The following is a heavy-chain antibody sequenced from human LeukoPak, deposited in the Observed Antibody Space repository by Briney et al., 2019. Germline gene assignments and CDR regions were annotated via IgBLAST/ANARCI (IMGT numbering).Heavy chain of an antibody. V-gene: IGHV3-30-3*01. D-gene: IGHD1-26*01. Sequence: PGRSLRLSCAASGFTFSSYAMHWVRQTPGKGLEWVAVISYDGSNKYYADSVKGRFTISRDNSKNTLYLQMNSLRAEDTAVYYCAKVRYSGSYYYYYGMDVWGQGTTVTVSS. CDR1: GFTFSSYA. J-gene: IGHJ6*02. CDR2: ISYDGSNK. CDR3: AKVRYSGSYYYYYGMDV.